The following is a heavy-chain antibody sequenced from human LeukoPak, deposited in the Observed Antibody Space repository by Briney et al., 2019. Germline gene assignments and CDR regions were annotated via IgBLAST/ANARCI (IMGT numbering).Heavy chain of an antibody. CDR3: ARSEINDYIKY. CDR1: GYSISSGYD. CDR2: ISRSGST. J-gene: IGHJ4*02. Sequence: SETLSLTCTVSGYSISSGYDWGWIRQAPGKRLEWLGSISRSGSTYDNPSLKSRVTLSVDTSKNQVSLKLSSVTAADTAVYYCARSEINDYIKYWGQGILVTVSS. D-gene: IGHD3-16*01. V-gene: IGHV4-38-2*02.